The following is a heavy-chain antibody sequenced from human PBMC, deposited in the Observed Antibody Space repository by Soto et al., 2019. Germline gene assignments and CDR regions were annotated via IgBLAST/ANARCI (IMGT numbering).Heavy chain of an antibody. V-gene: IGHV1-69*04. CDR1: GYTFTSYY. CDR2: IIPMIGIE. Sequence: SVKVSCKASGYTFTSYYMHWVRQAPGQGLEWMGRIIPMIGIENYAQKFQGRVTITADKSTGTAYMELSSLRSEDTAVYYCARGTPSQAFDIWGQGTMVTVSS. J-gene: IGHJ3*02. CDR3: ARGTPSQAFDI.